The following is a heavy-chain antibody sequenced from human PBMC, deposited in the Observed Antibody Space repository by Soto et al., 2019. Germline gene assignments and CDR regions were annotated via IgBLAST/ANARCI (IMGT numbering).Heavy chain of an antibody. Sequence: GGSLRLSCAASGFTFSSYAMSWVRQAPGKGLEWGSAISGSGGGTYYADSVKGRFTISRDNSKNTLYLQMNSLRAEDTAVYYCAKVARYCRGGSCYSAPVDYWGQATLLTVS. CDR3: AKVARYCRGGSCYSAPVDY. D-gene: IGHD2-15*01. J-gene: IGHJ4*02. CDR1: GFTFSSYA. CDR2: ISGSGGGT. V-gene: IGHV3-23*01.